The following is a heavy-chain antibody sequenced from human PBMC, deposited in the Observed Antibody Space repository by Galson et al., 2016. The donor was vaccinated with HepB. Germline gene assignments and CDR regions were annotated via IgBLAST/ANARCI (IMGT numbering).Heavy chain of an antibody. D-gene: IGHD2-15*01. CDR3: ARDPLYCSGGSCIPYYFDY. CDR2: ISYDGGKK. Sequence: SLRLSCAVSQFTFSTYAMNWVRQAPGKGPEWVAVISYDGGKKYYADSVKGRFTISRDNSKNTLYLQMNSLRPEDTAVYFCARDPLYCSGGSCIPYYFDYWGQGTPVTVSS. J-gene: IGHJ4*02. V-gene: IGHV3-30-3*01. CDR1: QFTFSTYA.